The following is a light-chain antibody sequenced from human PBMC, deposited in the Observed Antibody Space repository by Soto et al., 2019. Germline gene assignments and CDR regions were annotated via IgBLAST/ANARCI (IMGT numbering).Light chain of an antibody. CDR3: QSYDISLSGVL. Sequence: QSVLTQPPSVSGAPGQRVTISCTGSSSNIGAGYDVHWYQQLPGTAPKLLIYGSRNRPSGVPDRFSGSKSGTSASLAITGLQAEDEADYYCQSYDISLSGVLFGGGTKLTVL. CDR2: GSR. CDR1: SSNIGAGYD. V-gene: IGLV1-40*01. J-gene: IGLJ2*01.